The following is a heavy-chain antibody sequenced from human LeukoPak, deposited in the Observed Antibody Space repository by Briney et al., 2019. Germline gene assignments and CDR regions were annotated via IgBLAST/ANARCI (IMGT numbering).Heavy chain of an antibody. Sequence: ASVKVSCKASGYTLTSYDINWVRQATGQGLEWMGWMNPNSGNTGYAQKFQGRVTMTRNTSISTAYMELSSLRSEDTAVYYCARAKRITMVRGESAHYFDYWGQGTLVTVSS. V-gene: IGHV1-8*01. CDR2: MNPNSGNT. CDR1: GYTLTSYD. D-gene: IGHD3-10*01. J-gene: IGHJ4*02. CDR3: ARAKRITMVRGESAHYFDY.